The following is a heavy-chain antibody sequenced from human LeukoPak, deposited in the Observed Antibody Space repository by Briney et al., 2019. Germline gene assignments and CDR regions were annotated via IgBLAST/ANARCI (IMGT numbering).Heavy chain of an antibody. D-gene: IGHD6-13*01. CDR3: ATGVLHSSSWYY. J-gene: IGHJ4*02. Sequence: ASVKDSCKVSGYTLSELSMHWVRQAPGKRLEWMGGFDSEDGETNYAQKFQGRVTMTEDTSTDTAYMELSSLRSEDTAVYYCATGVLHSSSWYYWGQGTLVTVSS. V-gene: IGHV1-24*01. CDR1: GYTLSELS. CDR2: FDSEDGET.